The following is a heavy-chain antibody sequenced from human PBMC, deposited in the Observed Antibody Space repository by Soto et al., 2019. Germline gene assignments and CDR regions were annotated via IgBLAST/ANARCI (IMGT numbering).Heavy chain of an antibody. V-gene: IGHV3-33*01. J-gene: IGHJ6*02. Sequence: QVQLVESGGGVVQPGRSLRLSCAASGFTFSSYGMHWVRQAPGKGLEWGAVIWYDGSNKYYADSVKGRFTISRDNSKNTLYLQMNSLRAEDTAVYYCARAVVVAASPYYGMDVWGQGTTVTVSS. CDR2: IWYDGSNK. CDR1: GFTFSSYG. D-gene: IGHD2-15*01. CDR3: ARAVVVAASPYYGMDV.